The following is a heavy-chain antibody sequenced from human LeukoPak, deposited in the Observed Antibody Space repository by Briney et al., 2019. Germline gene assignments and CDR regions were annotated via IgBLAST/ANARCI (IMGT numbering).Heavy chain of an antibody. CDR1: GGSISSYY. Sequence: SETLSLTCSVSGGSISSYYWSWIRQPPGKGLEWIGYIYYSGRTSYNPSLKSRVTISVDTSKNQFSLRLSSVTAADTAVYYCARAYSWYYYGSGIEYLAFDIWGQGTMVTVSS. CDR3: ARAYSWYYYGSGIEYLAFDI. V-gene: IGHV4-59*01. CDR2: IYYSGRT. J-gene: IGHJ3*02. D-gene: IGHD3-10*01.